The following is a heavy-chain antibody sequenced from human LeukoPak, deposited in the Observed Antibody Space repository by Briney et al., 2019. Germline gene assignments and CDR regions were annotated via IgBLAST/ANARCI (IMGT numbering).Heavy chain of an antibody. CDR1: GFTFSSYA. V-gene: IGHV3-30-3*01. J-gene: IGHJ6*02. CDR3: ARDAGDYCSSTSCHYGMDV. D-gene: IGHD2-2*01. Sequence: GGSLRLSCAASGFTFSSYAMHWVRQAPGKGLEWVAVISYDGSNKYYAGSVKGRFTISRDNSKNTLYLQMNSLRAEDTAVYYCARDAGDYCSSTSCHYGMDVWGQGTTVTVSS. CDR2: ISYDGSNK.